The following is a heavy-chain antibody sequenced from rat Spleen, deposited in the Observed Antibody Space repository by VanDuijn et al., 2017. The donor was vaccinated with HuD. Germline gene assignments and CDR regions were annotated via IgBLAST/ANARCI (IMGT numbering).Heavy chain of an antibody. CDR1: GFTFSNYD. D-gene: IGHD1-10*01. CDR3: ARNNNYGYYYVMDA. CDR2: ISYDGGKI. J-gene: IGHJ4*01. V-gene: IGHV5-25*01. Sequence: EVQLVESGGGLVQPGRSMKLSCAASGFTFSNYDMAWVRQAPKKGLEWVAYISYDGGKIFYRDSVKGRFTISRDNAKSTLYLQMGSLRSEDTATYYCARNNNYGYYYVMDAWGQGASVTVSS.